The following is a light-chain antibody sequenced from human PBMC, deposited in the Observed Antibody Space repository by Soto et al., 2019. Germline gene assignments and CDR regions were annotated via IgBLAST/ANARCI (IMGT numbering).Light chain of an antibody. CDR3: QQYNNWPPWT. J-gene: IGKJ1*01. CDR1: QSVSSN. V-gene: IGKV3-15*01. CDR2: GAS. Sequence: EIVMTQSPATLSVSPGERATLSCRASQSVSSNLAWYQQKPGQASRLLIYGASTRATGIPARFSVSGSGTEFTFTISSLQSEDFAVYYCQQYNNWPPWTFGQGTKVEIK.